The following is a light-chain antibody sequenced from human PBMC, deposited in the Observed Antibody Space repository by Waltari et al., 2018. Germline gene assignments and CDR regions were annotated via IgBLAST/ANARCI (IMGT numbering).Light chain of an antibody. CDR2: RSN. CDR1: ISNLGSNY. Sequence: QSVLTQPPSASGTPGQRVAISCSGSISNLGSNYLYWYQQPPGTAPNLLIYRSNQRPAGVPVRLSASTSGTSASLAIDGLRSEDEAVYYCASWDESHYVFGSGTKVTVL. V-gene: IGLV1-47*01. J-gene: IGLJ1*01. CDR3: ASWDESHYV.